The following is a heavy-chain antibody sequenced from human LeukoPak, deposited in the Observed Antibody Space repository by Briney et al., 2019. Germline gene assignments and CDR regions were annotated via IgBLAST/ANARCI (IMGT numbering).Heavy chain of an antibody. CDR1: GGSISSSNW. D-gene: IGHD1-26*01. Sequence: KASETLSLTCAVSGGSISSSNWWSWVRQPPGKGLEWIGEIYHSGSTNYNPSLKSRVTISVDKSKNQFSLKLSSVTAADTAVYYCASNRRWDYYFDYWGQGTLVTVSS. CDR2: IYHSGST. J-gene: IGHJ4*02. CDR3: ASNRRWDYYFDY. V-gene: IGHV4-4*02.